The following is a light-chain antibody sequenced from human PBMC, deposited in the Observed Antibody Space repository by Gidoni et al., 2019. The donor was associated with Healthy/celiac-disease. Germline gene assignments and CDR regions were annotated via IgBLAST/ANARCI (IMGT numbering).Light chain of an antibody. J-gene: IGKJ4*01. CDR3: QQYDNLPPLT. V-gene: IGKV1-33*01. Sequence: DIQMTQSPSSLSASVGDRVTITCQPSQDISNYLNWYQQKPGKAPKLLIYDASNLETGVPSRFSGSGSGTDFTFTSSSLQPEDIATYYCQQYDNLPPLTFGGGTKVEIK. CDR1: QDISNY. CDR2: DAS.